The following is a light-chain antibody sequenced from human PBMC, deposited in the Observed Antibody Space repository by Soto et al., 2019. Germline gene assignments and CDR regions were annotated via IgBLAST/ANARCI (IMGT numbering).Light chain of an antibody. CDR2: GAS. CDR1: QSVSSN. J-gene: IGKJ1*01. V-gene: IGKV3-15*01. CDR3: QQYNNWPQT. Sequence: ERVMTQSPATLSVSPGERATLSCRASQSVSSNVAWYQQKPGQAPRLLIYGASTRATGIPARFSGSGSGTEFTLTISSLQSEDFAVYYCQQYNNWPQTFGQGTKVEIK.